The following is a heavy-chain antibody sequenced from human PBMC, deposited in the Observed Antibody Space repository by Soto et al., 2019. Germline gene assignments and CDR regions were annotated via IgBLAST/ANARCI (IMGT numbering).Heavy chain of an antibody. D-gene: IGHD2-21*02. CDR2: IYYSGST. CDR3: ARDGGTYCGGDCYINWFDP. Sequence: SETLSLTCTVSGGSISSGGYYWSWIRQHPGKGLEWIGYIYYSGSTYYNPSLKSRVTISVDTSKNQFSLKLSSVTAADTAVYYCARDGGTYCGGDCYINWFDPWGQGTLVTVSS. CDR1: GGSISSGGYY. J-gene: IGHJ5*02. V-gene: IGHV4-31*03.